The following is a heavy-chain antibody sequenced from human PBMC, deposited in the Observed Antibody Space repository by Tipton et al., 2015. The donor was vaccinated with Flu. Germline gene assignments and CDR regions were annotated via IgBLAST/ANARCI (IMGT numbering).Heavy chain of an antibody. V-gene: IGHV3-7*01. D-gene: IGHD1-26*01. Sequence: SLRLSCAASGFTFSSYWMGWVRQAPGKGLEWVANIKQDGSEKYYVDSVKGRFIISRDNAKNSLYLQMNSLRAEDTAVYYCASDVGFRYFDLWGRGTLVTVSS. CDR2: IKQDGSEK. CDR3: ASDVGFRYFDL. J-gene: IGHJ2*01. CDR1: GFTFSSYW.